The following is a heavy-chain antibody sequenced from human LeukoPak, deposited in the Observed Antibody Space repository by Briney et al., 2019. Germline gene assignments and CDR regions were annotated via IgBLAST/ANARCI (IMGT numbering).Heavy chain of an antibody. Sequence: WGSLRLSCAASGFTFSSYGMHWVRQAPGKGLEWVAVISYDGSNKYYADSVEGRFTISRDNSKNTLYLQMNSLRAEDTAVYYCAKDLPHMDCSSTSCPSDYWGQGTLVTVSS. CDR3: AKDLPHMDCSSTSCPSDY. J-gene: IGHJ4*02. V-gene: IGHV3-30*18. CDR1: GFTFSSYG. CDR2: ISYDGSNK. D-gene: IGHD2-2*01.